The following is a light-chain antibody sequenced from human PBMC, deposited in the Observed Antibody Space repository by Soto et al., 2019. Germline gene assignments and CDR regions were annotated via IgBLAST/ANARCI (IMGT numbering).Light chain of an antibody. Sequence: EIVLTQSPGTLSLSPGERAILSCRASQSLTTNLAWYQQKPGQAPRLLIHDASTRATGIPARFSGSGSGTEFTLTISSLQSEDFAVYYCQQYDDWPLTFGQGTRLEIK. CDR1: QSLTTN. CDR3: QQYDDWPLT. CDR2: DAS. V-gene: IGKV3-15*01. J-gene: IGKJ5*01.